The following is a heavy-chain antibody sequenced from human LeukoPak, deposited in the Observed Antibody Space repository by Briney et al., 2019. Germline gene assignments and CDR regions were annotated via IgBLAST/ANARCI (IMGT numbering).Heavy chain of an antibody. CDR2: ISSSGSTI. CDR1: GFTFSDYY. V-gene: IGHV3-11*04. D-gene: IGHD3-3*01. J-gene: IGHJ4*02. Sequence: GGSLRLSCAASGFTFSDYYMSWLRQAPGKGLEWVSYISSSGSTIYYADSVKGRFTISRDNAKNSLYLQMNSLRAEDTAVYYCARGEHYDFWSALYWGQGTLVTVSS. CDR3: ARGEHYDFWSALY.